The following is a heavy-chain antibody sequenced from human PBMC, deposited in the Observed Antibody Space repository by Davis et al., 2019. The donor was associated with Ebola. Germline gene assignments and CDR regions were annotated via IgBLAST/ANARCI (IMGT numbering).Heavy chain of an antibody. CDR2: IFPRYSDT. V-gene: IGHV5-51*01. CDR1: GYSFADQW. Sequence: GESLKISCKGSGYSFADQWIGWVRQMPGKGLAWMGIIFPRYSDTRYSPSFEGQVTISADKSINTAYLQWSSLKASDTAMYYCATLRRTITGMDDGFDIWGQGTMVTVSS. D-gene: IGHD1-20*01. J-gene: IGHJ3*02. CDR3: ATLRRTITGMDDGFDI.